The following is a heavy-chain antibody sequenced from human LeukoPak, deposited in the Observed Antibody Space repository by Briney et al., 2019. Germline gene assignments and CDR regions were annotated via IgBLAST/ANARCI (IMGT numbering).Heavy chain of an antibody. CDR1: GFTFSDYY. CDR2: ISSSGSII. Sequence: PGGSLRLSCAASGFTFSDYYMSWIRQAPGKGLEWVSYISSSGSIISYADSVKGRFIISRDNAKNSLYLQMNSLRAEDTVVYYCARQYSFNWSYYYYYMDVWGKGTTVTISS. D-gene: IGHD1-1*01. V-gene: IGHV3-11*01. J-gene: IGHJ6*03. CDR3: ARQYSFNWSYYYYYMDV.